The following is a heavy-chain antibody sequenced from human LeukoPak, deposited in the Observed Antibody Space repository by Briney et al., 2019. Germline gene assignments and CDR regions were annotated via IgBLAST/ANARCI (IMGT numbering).Heavy chain of an antibody. Sequence: SVKVSCKASGGTFSSYAISWVRQAPGQGLEWMGGIIPIFGTANYAQKFQGRVTITADESTSTAYMELSSLRSEDTAVYYCARDKSPYYDSSGHAFDIWGQGIMVTVSS. CDR2: IIPIFGTA. CDR1: GGTFSSYA. D-gene: IGHD3-22*01. CDR3: ARDKSPYYDSSGHAFDI. V-gene: IGHV1-69*13. J-gene: IGHJ3*02.